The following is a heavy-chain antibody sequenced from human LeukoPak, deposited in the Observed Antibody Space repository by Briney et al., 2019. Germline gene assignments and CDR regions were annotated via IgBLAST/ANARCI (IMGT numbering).Heavy chain of an antibody. CDR1: GFNFSSFG. V-gene: IGHV3-23*01. J-gene: IGHJ3*02. CDR3: AKGTSSLNYDAFDI. D-gene: IGHD6-19*01. Sequence: GGSLRLSCAASGFNFSSFGVNWVRQGPGRGLEWVSGISFIISTWSADSVKGRFTISRDNSKNTVYLQMNSLRDDDTAVYYCAKGTSSLNYDAFDIWGQGTLVTVSS. CDR2: ISFIIST.